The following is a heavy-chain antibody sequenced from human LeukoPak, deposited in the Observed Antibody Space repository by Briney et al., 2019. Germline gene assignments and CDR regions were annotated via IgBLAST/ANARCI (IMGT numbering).Heavy chain of an antibody. CDR1: GGTFSSYA. V-gene: IGHV1-69*06. D-gene: IGHD3-22*01. CDR2: IIPIFGTA. Sequence: SVKVSCKASGGTFSSYAISWVRQAPGQGLEWMGGIIPIFGTANYAQKFQGRVTITADKSTSTAYMELSSLRSEDTAVYYCARDGYYDSSGYYHGYMDVWGKGTTVTISS. J-gene: IGHJ6*03. CDR3: ARDGYYDSSGYYHGYMDV.